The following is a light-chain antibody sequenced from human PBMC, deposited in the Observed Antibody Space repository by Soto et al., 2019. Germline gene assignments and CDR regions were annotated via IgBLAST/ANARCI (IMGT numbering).Light chain of an antibody. V-gene: IGKV1-5*01. CDR1: QSISSW. CDR2: DAS. CDR3: QQYKSYWT. Sequence: DIQMTQSPSTLSASVGDRVTITCRASQSISSWLAWYQQKPGKAPKLLIYDASSLESGVPSRFSGSGSGTECTLSISSLQPDDFATYYCQQYKSYWTFGQGTKVEIK. J-gene: IGKJ1*01.